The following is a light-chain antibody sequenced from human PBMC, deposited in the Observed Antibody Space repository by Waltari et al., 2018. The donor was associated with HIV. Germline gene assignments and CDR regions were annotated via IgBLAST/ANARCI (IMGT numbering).Light chain of an antibody. Sequence: YVLTEPPSVSVAPGQTARMTCGGTKIGDKSVHWYQQRPGQAPVVVVYDDSDRPSGISERISGSNSGNTATLIISRVEAGDEADYYCQVWDGGSDPPGVFGGGTRLTVL. CDR2: DDS. V-gene: IGLV3-21*02. CDR3: QVWDGGSDPPGV. CDR1: KIGDKS. J-gene: IGLJ3*02.